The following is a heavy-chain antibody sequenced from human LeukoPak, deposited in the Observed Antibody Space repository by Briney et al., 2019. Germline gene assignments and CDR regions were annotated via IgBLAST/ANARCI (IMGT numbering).Heavy chain of an antibody. CDR1: GFTFSSYA. CDR3: AKDVAMVTDYDY. J-gene: IGHJ4*02. D-gene: IGHD5-18*01. CDR2: ISGSGGST. V-gene: IGHV3-23*01. Sequence: GGSLRLSCAASGFTFSSYAMSWVRQAPGQGLEWVSAISGSGGSTYYADSVKGRFTISRDNSKNTLYLQMNSLRAVDTAVYYCAKDVAMVTDYDYWGQGTLVTVSS.